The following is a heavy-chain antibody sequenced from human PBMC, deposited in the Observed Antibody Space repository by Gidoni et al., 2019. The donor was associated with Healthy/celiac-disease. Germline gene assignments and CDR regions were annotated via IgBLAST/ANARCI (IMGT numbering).Heavy chain of an antibody. CDR2: IIGSGGST. J-gene: IGHJ6*02. D-gene: IGHD6-13*01. CDR1: RFTFSSHR. CDR3: AKDPYRAAAVPYYYYGMDV. Sequence: EVQLLASGGGLVQPGGSLRLSCAAARFTFSSHRTSSVRQAPGKGLQGVSSIIGSGGSTYYADSVKGRFTSSRDNSKNTLYLQMNSLRAEDTAVYYCAKDPYRAAAVPYYYYGMDVWGRGTTVTVSS. V-gene: IGHV3-23*01.